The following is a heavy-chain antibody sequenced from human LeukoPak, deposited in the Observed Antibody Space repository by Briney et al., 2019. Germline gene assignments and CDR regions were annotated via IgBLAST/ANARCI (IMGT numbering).Heavy chain of an antibody. D-gene: IGHD2-8*01. V-gene: IGHV3-15*01. CDR2: IKSKTDGGTT. CDR1: GFTFSNAW. Sequence: GGSLRLSCAASGFTFSNAWMSWVRQAPGKGLEWVGRIKSKTDGGTTDYAAPVKGRFTISRDDSKDALYLQMNSLKTEDTAVYYCTARYCTNGCLDYWGQGTLVTVSS. J-gene: IGHJ4*02. CDR3: TARYCTNGCLDY.